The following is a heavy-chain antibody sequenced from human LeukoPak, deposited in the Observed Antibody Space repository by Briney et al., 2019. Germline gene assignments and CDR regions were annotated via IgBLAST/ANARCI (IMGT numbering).Heavy chain of an antibody. J-gene: IGHJ4*02. Sequence: GGSLRLSCAASGFTFDDYGMSWVRQAPVKGLEWVSGINWNGGSTGYADSVKGRFTISRDNAKNSVYLQMNSLSAEDTALYFSARAHSIGGVGNILDYWGEGTLVSVSS. CDR1: GFTFDDYG. CDR2: INWNGGST. V-gene: IGHV3-20*04. CDR3: ARAHSIGGVGNILDY. D-gene: IGHD1-26*01.